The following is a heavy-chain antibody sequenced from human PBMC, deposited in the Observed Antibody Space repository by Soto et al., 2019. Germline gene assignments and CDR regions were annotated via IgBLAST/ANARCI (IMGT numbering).Heavy chain of an antibody. CDR3: AKARERGVVLTASCDY. CDR1: GFTFSTYA. CDR2: LSGSTA. V-gene: IGHV3-23*01. J-gene: IGHJ4*02. Sequence: EVQLLESGGGLVQPGGSLTLSCAASGFTFSTYAMSWVRQAPGKGLEWVSGLSGSTAYYAESVRGRFTISRDNSENTLHLKMNGLRAEDTAVYYCAKARERGVVLTASCDYWGQGTLVTVSS. D-gene: IGHD3-3*01.